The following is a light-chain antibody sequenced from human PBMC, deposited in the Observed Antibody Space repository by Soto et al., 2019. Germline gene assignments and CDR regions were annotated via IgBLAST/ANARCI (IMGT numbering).Light chain of an antibody. Sequence: DIQMTQSPSTLSASVGDRVTITCRASQNINSWLAWYQQKPGKAPKLLIYKASSLESGVPSRFSGSGSGTEFTLTISSLQSDDFATYYCQQYNNWPLTFGGGTKVDIK. CDR2: KAS. CDR3: QQYNNWPLT. V-gene: IGKV1-5*03. CDR1: QNINSW. J-gene: IGKJ4*01.